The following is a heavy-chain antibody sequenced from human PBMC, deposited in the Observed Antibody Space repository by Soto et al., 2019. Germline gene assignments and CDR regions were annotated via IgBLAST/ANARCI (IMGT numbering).Heavy chain of an antibody. Sequence: ASVKVSCKASGYTFTSYGISWVRQAPGQGLEWMGWISAYNGNTNYAQKLQGRVTMTTDTSTSTAYMELRSLRSDDTAVYYCARVASSWSFDAFDIWGQGTMVTVSS. CDR2: ISAYNGNT. J-gene: IGHJ3*02. V-gene: IGHV1-18*01. CDR3: ARVASSWSFDAFDI. CDR1: GYTFTSYG. D-gene: IGHD6-13*01.